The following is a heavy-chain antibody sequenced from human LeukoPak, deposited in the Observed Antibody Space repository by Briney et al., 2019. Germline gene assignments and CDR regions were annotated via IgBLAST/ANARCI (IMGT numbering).Heavy chain of an antibody. D-gene: IGHD2-21*02. CDR2: VFYSGST. V-gene: IGHV4-59*01. CDR1: GGSITNYY. J-gene: IGHJ3*02. CDR3: ARDAVTYDAFDI. Sequence: PSETLSLTCTVPGGSITNYYWNWIRQPPGKGLEWIAYVFYSGSTNYNPSLKSRVTISVDTSKNQFSLKLTSVTAADTALYYCARDAVTYDAFDIWGQGTMVTVSS.